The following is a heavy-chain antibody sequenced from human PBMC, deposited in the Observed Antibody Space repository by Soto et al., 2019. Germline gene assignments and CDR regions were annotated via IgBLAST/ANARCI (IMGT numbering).Heavy chain of an antibody. CDR3: ARLTYYDFWSGYSAHPDY. D-gene: IGHD3-3*01. Sequence: SETLSLTCTVSGGSISSSSYYWGWIRQPPGKGLEWIGSIYYSGSTNYNPSLKSRVTISVDTSKNQFSLKLSSVTAADTAVYYCARLTYYDFWSGYSAHPDYWGQGTLVTVSS. CDR2: IYYSGST. CDR1: GGSISSSSYY. J-gene: IGHJ4*02. V-gene: IGHV4-39*07.